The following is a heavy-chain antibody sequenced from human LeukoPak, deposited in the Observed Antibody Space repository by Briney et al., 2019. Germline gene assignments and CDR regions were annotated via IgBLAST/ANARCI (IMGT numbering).Heavy chain of an antibody. Sequence: ASVKVSCKASGYTFTGYYMHWVRQAPGQGLEWMGWINTNTGNPTYAQGITGRFVFSLDTSVSTAYLQISSLKADDTAVYYCARGRGAAGTRTYYFDYWGRGTLVTVSS. D-gene: IGHD6-13*01. J-gene: IGHJ4*02. CDR3: ARGRGAAGTRTYYFDY. V-gene: IGHV7-4-1*02. CDR1: GYTFTGYY. CDR2: INTNTGNP.